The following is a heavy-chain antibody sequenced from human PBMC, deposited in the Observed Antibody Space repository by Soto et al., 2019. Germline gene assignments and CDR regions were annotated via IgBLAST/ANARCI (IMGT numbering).Heavy chain of an antibody. Sequence: NPGGSLRLSCAASGFTLSGYSMNWVRQAPGKGLEWVSGMGSTSGYIYYADSVKGRFTISRDNVKNSLYLQMNSLRAEDTAEYYCARGDIVAGFDPWGQGTLVTVSS. CDR3: ARGDIVAGFDP. CDR1: GFTLSGYS. D-gene: IGHD2-21*01. J-gene: IGHJ5*02. V-gene: IGHV3-21*01. CDR2: MGSTSGYI.